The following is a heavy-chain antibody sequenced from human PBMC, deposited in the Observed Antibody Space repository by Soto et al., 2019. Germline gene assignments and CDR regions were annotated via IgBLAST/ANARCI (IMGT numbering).Heavy chain of an antibody. J-gene: IGHJ4*02. CDR1: GFTFSSYA. Sequence: QVQLVESGGGVVQPGRSLRLSCAASGFTFSSYAMHWVRQAPGKGLEWVAVISYDGSNKYYADSVKGRFTISRDNSKNTLYLQMNSLRAEDTAVYYCARDPGCIAVAGNFDYWGQGTLVTVSS. CDR2: ISYDGSNK. CDR3: ARDPGCIAVAGNFDY. V-gene: IGHV3-30-3*01. D-gene: IGHD6-19*01.